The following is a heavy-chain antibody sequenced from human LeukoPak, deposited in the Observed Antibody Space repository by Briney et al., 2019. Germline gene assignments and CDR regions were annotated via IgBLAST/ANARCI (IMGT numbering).Heavy chain of an antibody. D-gene: IGHD1-26*01. V-gene: IGHV3-48*04. Sequence: GGSLRLSCTASGFTFSSYSMNWVRQAPGKGLEWVSYISSRSNMIYYADSVKGRFTISRDNVKNSLYLQMNSLRAEDTAVYYCARDLDLVGTRNWFDPWGQGTLVTVSS. CDR2: ISSRSNMI. CDR3: ARDLDLVGTRNWFDP. J-gene: IGHJ5*02. CDR1: GFTFSSYS.